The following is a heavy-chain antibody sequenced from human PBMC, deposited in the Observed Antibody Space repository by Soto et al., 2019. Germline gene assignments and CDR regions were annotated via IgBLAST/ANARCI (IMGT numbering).Heavy chain of an antibody. CDR2: IYYSGST. CDR1: GGSISSSSYY. J-gene: IGHJ4*02. Sequence: SETLPLTCTVSGGSISSSSYYWGWIRQPPGKGLEWIGSIYYSGSTYYNPSLKSRVTISVDTSKNQFSLKLSSVTAADTAVYYCARLWYGGNDFDYWGQGTLVTVSS. D-gene: IGHD2-15*01. V-gene: IGHV4-39*01. CDR3: ARLWYGGNDFDY.